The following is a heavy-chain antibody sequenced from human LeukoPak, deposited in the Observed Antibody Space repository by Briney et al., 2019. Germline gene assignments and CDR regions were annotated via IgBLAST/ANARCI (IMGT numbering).Heavy chain of an antibody. CDR2: IYYSGST. D-gene: IGHD6-19*01. J-gene: IGHJ3*02. CDR3: ARDSSSGWYGGGSDAFDI. V-gene: IGHV4-39*07. Sequence: PSETLSLTCTVSGGSISSSSYYWGWIRQPPGKGLEWIGSIYYSGSTYYNPSLKSRVTISVDTSKNQFSLKLSPVTAADTAVYYCARDSSSGWYGGGSDAFDIWGQGTMVTVSS. CDR1: GGSISSSSYY.